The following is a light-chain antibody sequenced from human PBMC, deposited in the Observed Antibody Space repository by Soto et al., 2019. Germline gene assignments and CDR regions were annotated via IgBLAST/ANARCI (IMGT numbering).Light chain of an antibody. CDR3: QQYNSYRT. J-gene: IGKJ4*01. V-gene: IGKV1-5*02. Sequence: DIQITQSPSTLSASVGDRVTIICRASQSISSWLAWYQQKPGKAPKLLIYDASSLESGVPSRFSGSGSGTEFTPTISSLQPDDFATYYCQQYNSYRTFGGGTKVDI. CDR1: QSISSW. CDR2: DAS.